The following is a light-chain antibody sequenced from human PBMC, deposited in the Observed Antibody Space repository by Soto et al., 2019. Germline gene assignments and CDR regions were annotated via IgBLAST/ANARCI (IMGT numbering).Light chain of an antibody. Sequence: QSALTQPASVSGSPGQSITISCTGTSRDIGTYYYVSWYPHHPGKAPKVIIHDVSTRPSGVSDRFSGSKSDNTASLTISGLQPDDEADYYCSSYTISNTLVFGGGTKLTVL. CDR1: SRDIGTYYY. CDR3: SSYTISNTLV. CDR2: DVS. J-gene: IGLJ3*02. V-gene: IGLV2-14*03.